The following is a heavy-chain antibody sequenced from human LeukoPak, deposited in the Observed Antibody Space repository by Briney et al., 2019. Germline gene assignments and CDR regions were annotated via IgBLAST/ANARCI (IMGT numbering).Heavy chain of an antibody. J-gene: IGHJ4*02. V-gene: IGHV3-23*01. CDR3: AKNPPGEFDY. CDR2: ISGSGDNT. Sequence: GGSLRLSCAASGFSFSSYAMSWVRQAPRKGLEWVSAISGSGDNTHYADFVKGRFTISRDNSKNTLYLQMNSLRAEDTAIYYCAKNPPGEFDYWGQGTLVTVSS. D-gene: IGHD3-10*01. CDR1: GFSFSSYA.